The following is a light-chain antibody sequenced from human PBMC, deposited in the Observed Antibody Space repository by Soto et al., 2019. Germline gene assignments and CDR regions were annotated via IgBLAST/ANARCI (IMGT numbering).Light chain of an antibody. CDR2: GAS. CDR1: QSVSLS. J-gene: IGKJ1*01. V-gene: IGKV3-15*01. Sequence: EIVLTQSPATLSVSLGDSATLSCRASQSVSLSLAWYQMRPGQPPRLLIYGASTRATDIPARFSGSGSGTDFTLTISSLQSEDFAVYFCQQYHIWPLWTFGHGTKVELK. CDR3: QQYHIWPLWT.